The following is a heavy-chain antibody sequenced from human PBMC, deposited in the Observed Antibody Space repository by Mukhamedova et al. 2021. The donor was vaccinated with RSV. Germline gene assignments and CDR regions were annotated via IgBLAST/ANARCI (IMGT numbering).Heavy chain of an antibody. V-gene: IGHV3-7*01. Sequence: SYWMSWVRQAPGKALEWVANIKQDGSEKYYVDSVKGRFTISRDNAKNSLYLQMNSLRAEDTAVYYCARDGGSSGYYHYFYYFDYCG. CDR3: ARDGGSSGYYHYFYYFDY. CDR1: SYW. CDR2: IKQDGSEK. D-gene: IGHD3-22*01. J-gene: IGHJ4*01.